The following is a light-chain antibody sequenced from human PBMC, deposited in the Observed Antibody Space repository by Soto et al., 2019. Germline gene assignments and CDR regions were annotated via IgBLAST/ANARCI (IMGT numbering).Light chain of an antibody. CDR1: SSNIGSNT. J-gene: IGLJ2*01. CDR3: AAWDDSLNGVV. Sequence: QSVLTQPHSASGTPGQRVTISCSGSSSNIGSNTVNWDQQLPGTAPKLLIYSNNQRPSGVPDRFSGSKSGTSASLAISGLQSEDEADYYCAAWDDSLNGVVFGGGTKLTVL. V-gene: IGLV1-44*01. CDR2: SNN.